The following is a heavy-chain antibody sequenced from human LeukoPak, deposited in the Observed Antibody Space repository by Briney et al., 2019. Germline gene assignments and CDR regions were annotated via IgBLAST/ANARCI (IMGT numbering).Heavy chain of an antibody. J-gene: IGHJ4*02. CDR1: GYIFSDYW. CDR3: TRREYNDYWTPFPF. Sequence: GESLKISCKTSGYIFSDYWIAWVRQTPGKGLEWMVIIYPHDSHVKYSPSFQGHVTMSVDKSVSAAYLQWNTLKASDTATYFCTRREYNDYWTPFPFWGQGTQVTVSS. D-gene: IGHD2/OR15-2a*01. V-gene: IGHV5-51*01. CDR2: IYPHDSHV.